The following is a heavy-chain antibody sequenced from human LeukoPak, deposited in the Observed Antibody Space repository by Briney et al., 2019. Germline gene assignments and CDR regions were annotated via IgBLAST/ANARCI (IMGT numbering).Heavy chain of an antibody. CDR1: GYTFTSYD. D-gene: IGHD6-13*01. Sequence: EASVKVSCKASGYTFTSYDINLVRQATGQGLEWMGWMNPNSGNPGFALKFQGRVTMTRSTSISTAYMELSSLRSEGTAVYYCARRLDSSSWYAAFDIWGQGTMVTVSS. J-gene: IGHJ3*02. CDR2: MNPNSGNP. CDR3: ARRLDSSSWYAAFDI. V-gene: IGHV1-8*01.